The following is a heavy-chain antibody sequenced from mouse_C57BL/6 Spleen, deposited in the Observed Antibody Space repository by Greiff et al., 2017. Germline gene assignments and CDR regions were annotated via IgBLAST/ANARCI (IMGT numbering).Heavy chain of an antibody. CDR1: GYTFTSYW. CDR2: IYPGSGST. D-gene: IGHD2-2*01. CDR3: ARRDYGYDLYAMDY. Sequence: QVQLQQPGAELVKPGASVKMSCKASGYTFTSYWITWVKQRPGQGLEWIGDIYPGSGSTNYNEKFKGKATLTVDTSSSTAYMQLSSLTSEDSAVYYCARRDYGYDLYAMDYWGQGTSVTVSS. V-gene: IGHV1-55*01. J-gene: IGHJ4*01.